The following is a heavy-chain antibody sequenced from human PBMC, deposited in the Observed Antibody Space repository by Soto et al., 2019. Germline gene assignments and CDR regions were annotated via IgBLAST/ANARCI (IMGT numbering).Heavy chain of an antibody. D-gene: IGHD2-2*01. Sequence: PXVSLRLSCAASGFTFSSYAMSWVRQAPGKGLEWVSAISGSGGSTYYADSVKGRFTISRDNSKNTLYLQMNSLRAEDTAVYYCAKDRAWPTNLFDYWGQGTLVTVSS. CDR2: ISGSGGST. CDR3: AKDRAWPTNLFDY. V-gene: IGHV3-23*01. J-gene: IGHJ4*02. CDR1: GFTFSSYA.